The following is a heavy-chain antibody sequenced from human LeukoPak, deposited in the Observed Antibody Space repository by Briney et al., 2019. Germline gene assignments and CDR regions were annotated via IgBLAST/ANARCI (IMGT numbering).Heavy chain of an antibody. V-gene: IGHV4-34*01. CDR3: ASMCIRRFDGMDV. CDR2: INHSGST. Sequence: NTSETLSLTCAVYGGSFSGYYWSWIRQPPGKGLEWIGEINHSGSTNYNPSLKSRVTILVDTSKNQFSLKLSSVTAADTAVYYCASMCIRRFDGMDVWGKGTTVTVSS. D-gene: IGHD3-3*02. J-gene: IGHJ6*04. CDR1: GGSFSGYY.